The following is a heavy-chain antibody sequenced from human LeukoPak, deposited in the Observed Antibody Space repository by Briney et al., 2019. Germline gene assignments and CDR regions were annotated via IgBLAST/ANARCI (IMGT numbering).Heavy chain of an antibody. V-gene: IGHV3-30*01. CDR2: ISYDGSNK. CDR3: ARDREGYLDI. Sequence: GGSLRLSCAASGFTFSSYAMHWVRQAPGKGLEWVAVISYDGSNKYYADSVKGRFTISRDNSKNTLYLQMNSLTAEDTAVYYCARDREGYLDIWGQGTMVTVSS. D-gene: IGHD2-15*01. J-gene: IGHJ3*02. CDR1: GFTFSSYA.